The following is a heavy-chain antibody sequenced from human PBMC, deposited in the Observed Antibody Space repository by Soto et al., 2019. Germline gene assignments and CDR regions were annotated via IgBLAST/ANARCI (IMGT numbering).Heavy chain of an antibody. CDR1: GFTFSSYA. CDR3: AKGTVASYQFYYYGMDV. J-gene: IGHJ6*02. CDR2: ISGSGGST. D-gene: IGHD3-16*02. V-gene: IGHV3-23*01. Sequence: GSLRLSCAASGFTFSSYAMSWVRQAPGKGLEWVSAISGSGGSTYYADSVKGRFTISRDNSKNTLYLQMNSLRAEDTAVYYCAKGTVASYQFYYYGMDVWGQGTTVTVSS.